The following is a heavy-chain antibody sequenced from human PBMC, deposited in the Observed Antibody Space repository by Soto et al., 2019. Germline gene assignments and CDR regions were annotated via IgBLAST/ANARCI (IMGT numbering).Heavy chain of an antibody. D-gene: IGHD3-22*01. CDR1: GSTFSSYG. V-gene: IGHV3-33*08. CDR2: IWYDGSNK. Sequence: GSLRLSCAASGSTFSSYGMHWVRQPPGKGLEWVAVIWYDGSNKYYADSVKGRFTISRDNSKNTLYLQMNSLRAEDTAVYYCARGAISSSGSPTSCDYWGQGTLVTVSS. CDR3: ARGAISSSGSPTSCDY. J-gene: IGHJ4*02.